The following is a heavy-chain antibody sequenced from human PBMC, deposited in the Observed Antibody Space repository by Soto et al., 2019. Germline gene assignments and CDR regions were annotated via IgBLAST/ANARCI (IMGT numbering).Heavy chain of an antibody. D-gene: IGHD6-19*01. J-gene: IGHJ4*02. CDR2: ISYDGSNK. Sequence: QVQLVESGGGVVQPGRSLRLSCAASGFTFSSYAMHWVRQAPGKGPAWVAVISYDGSNKYYADSVKGRFTISRDNSKNTLYLQMNSLRAEGTAVYYCARGPVAGKSYYFCYWGQGALVTVSS. CDR3: ARGPVAGKSYYFCY. V-gene: IGHV3-30-3*01. CDR1: GFTFSSYA.